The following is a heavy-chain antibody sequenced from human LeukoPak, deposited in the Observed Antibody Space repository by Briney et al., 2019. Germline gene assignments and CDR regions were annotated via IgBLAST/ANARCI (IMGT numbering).Heavy chain of an antibody. CDR1: GFSFSNHA. J-gene: IGHJ4*02. V-gene: IGHV4-34*01. D-gene: IGHD6-13*01. CDR3: ARGIAAAPLGTFDY. CDR2: INHSGST. Sequence: GSLRLSCAASGFSFSNHAMSWIRQPPGKGLEWIGEINHSGSTNYNPSLKSRVTISVDTSKNQFSLKLSSVTAADTAVYYCARGIAAAPLGTFDYWGQGTLVTVSS.